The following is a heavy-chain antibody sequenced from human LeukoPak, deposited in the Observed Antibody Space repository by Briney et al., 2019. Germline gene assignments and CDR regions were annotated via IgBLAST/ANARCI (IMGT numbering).Heavy chain of an antibody. J-gene: IGHJ6*03. V-gene: IGHV4-59*12. CDR2: IYYSGST. Sequence: SETLSLTCTVSGGSISSYYWSWVRQPPGKGLEWIGYIYYSGSTYYNPSLKSRVTISVDTSKNQFSLKLSSVTAADTAVYYCARGYDYGDYPPRMDVWGKGTTVTVSS. CDR1: GGSISSYY. D-gene: IGHD4-17*01. CDR3: ARGYDYGDYPPRMDV.